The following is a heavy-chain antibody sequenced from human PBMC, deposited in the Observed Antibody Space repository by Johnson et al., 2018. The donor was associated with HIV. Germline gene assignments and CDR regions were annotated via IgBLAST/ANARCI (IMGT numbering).Heavy chain of an antibody. CDR2: ISYDGSNK. V-gene: IGHV3-30*04. CDR1: GFTFSSYT. Sequence: QVQLVESGGGVVQPGRSLRLSCAASGFTFSSYTIHWVRQAPGRGLEWVAFISYDGSNKYYADSVKGRFTISRDNSKNTLYLQMNSLKVEDTAVYYCARDKGSIWYGSAFDIWGQGTMVTVSS. D-gene: IGHD6-13*01. CDR3: ARDKGSIWYGSAFDI. J-gene: IGHJ3*02.